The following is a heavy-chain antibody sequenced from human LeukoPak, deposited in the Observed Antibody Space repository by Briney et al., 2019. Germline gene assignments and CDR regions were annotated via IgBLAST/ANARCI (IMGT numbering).Heavy chain of an antibody. J-gene: IGHJ4*02. CDR2: ISYDGSKK. D-gene: IGHD6-13*01. CDR1: GFTFSSYA. Sequence: GGSLRLSCAASGFTFSSYAMHWVRQAPGKGLEWVAVISYDGSKKYYVDSVKGRFTISRDNSKNTLYLQMNSLRAEDTAVYYCAKDPQSIAAAAHYWGQGTLVTVSS. V-gene: IGHV3-30*04. CDR3: AKDPQSIAAAAHY.